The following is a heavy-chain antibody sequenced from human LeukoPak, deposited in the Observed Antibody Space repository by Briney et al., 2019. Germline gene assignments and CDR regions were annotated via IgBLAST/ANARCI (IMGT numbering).Heavy chain of an antibody. CDR1: GYTFTGYY. CDR3: ARDESQQLVLDNWFDP. J-gene: IGHJ5*02. CDR2: INPNSGGT. D-gene: IGHD6-13*01. V-gene: IGHV1-2*06. Sequence: GASVKVSCKASGYTFTGYYMHWVRQAPGQGLEWMGRINPNSGGTNYAQKFQGRVTMTRDTSTSTAYMELSRLRSDDTAVHYCARDESQQLVLDNWFDPWGQGTLVTVSS.